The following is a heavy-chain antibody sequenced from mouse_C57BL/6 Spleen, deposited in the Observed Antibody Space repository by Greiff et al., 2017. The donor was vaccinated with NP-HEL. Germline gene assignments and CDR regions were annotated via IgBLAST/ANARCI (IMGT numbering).Heavy chain of an antibody. CDR3: TRGGYYYGSSFDY. CDR1: GYTFTDYE. Sequence: QVQLQQSGAELVRPGASVTLSCKASGYTFTDYEMHWVKQTPVHGLEWIGAIDPETGGTAYNQKFKGKAILTANKSSSTAFMELRGMTSEDSAVYYGTRGGYYYGSSFDYWGQGTTLTVSS. J-gene: IGHJ2*01. CDR2: IDPETGGT. D-gene: IGHD1-1*01. V-gene: IGHV1-15*01.